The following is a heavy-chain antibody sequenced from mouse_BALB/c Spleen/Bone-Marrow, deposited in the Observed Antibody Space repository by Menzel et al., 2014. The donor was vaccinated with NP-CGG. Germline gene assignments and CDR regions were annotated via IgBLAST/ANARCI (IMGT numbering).Heavy chain of an antibody. D-gene: IGHD2-1*01. CDR2: IYPGSGST. V-gene: IGHV1S22*01. J-gene: IGHJ3*01. Sequence: KQPGSELVRPGASVKLPCKASGYTFTSYLIHWVKQRPGQGLEWIGNIYPGSGSTNYDEKFKSKATLTVDTSSSTAYMQLSSLTSEDSAVYYCTRTYGNYPAWFAYWGQGTLVTVSA. CDR1: GYTFTSYL. CDR3: TRTYGNYPAWFAY.